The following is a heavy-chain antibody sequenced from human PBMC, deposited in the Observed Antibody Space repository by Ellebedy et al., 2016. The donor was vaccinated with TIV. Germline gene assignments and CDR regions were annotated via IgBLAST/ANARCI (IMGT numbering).Heavy chain of an antibody. D-gene: IGHD3-22*01. CDR3: ARDLEHYYDRSGYYEGDY. Sequence: PGGSLRLSCAASGFTFSNYAMSWVRQAPGKGLEWVSGISGRGGKTYYADSVKGRFTISRDNSKNPLYLQMNSLRAEDTAVYYCARDLEHYYDRSGYYEGDYWGQGTLVTVSS. J-gene: IGHJ4*02. CDR1: GFTFSNYA. V-gene: IGHV3-23*01. CDR2: ISGRGGKT.